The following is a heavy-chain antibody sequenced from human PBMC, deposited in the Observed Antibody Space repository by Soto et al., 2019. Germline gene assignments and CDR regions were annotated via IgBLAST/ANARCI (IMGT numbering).Heavy chain of an antibody. J-gene: IGHJ6*02. V-gene: IGHV4-59*01. CDR1: GASISSYY. CDR3: ARAAYGAGSYYAPYYYYAMDV. Sequence: SETLSLTCTVSGASISSYYWSWIRQPPGKGLEWLGYILYTGNTNYSPSLKSRVTMSVDTSKNQVSLKLSAVTAADTAVYFCARAAYGAGSYYAPYYYYAMDVWGQGTTVTVSS. CDR2: ILYTGNT. D-gene: IGHD3-10*01.